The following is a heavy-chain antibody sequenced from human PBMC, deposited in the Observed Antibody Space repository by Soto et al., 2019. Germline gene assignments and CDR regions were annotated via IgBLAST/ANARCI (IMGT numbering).Heavy chain of an antibody. V-gene: IGHV1-69*01. CDR1: GGTFSSYA. J-gene: IGHJ1*01. CDR2: IIPIFGTA. CDR3: ARGPNYYDSSGYHIEYFQH. D-gene: IGHD3-22*01. Sequence: QVQLVQSGAEVKKPGSSVKVSCKASGGTFSSYAISWVRQAPGQGLEWMGGIIPIFGTANYAQKFQGRVTITADESTSTAYIELSSLRSEDTVVYYCARGPNYYDSSGYHIEYFQHWGQGTLVTVSS.